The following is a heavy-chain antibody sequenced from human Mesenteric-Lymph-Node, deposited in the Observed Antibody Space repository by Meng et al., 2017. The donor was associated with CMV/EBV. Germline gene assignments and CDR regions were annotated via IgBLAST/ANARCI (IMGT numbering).Heavy chain of an antibody. D-gene: IGHD6-19*01. CDR2: IRYDGSNK. CDR1: GFTFSSYG. V-gene: IGHV3-30*02. J-gene: IGHJ3*02. CDR3: AKDIYSSGWYDAGAFDI. Sequence: GESLKISCAASGFTFSSYGMQWVRQAPGKGLEWVAFIRYDGSNKYYADSVKSRFTISRDNSKNTLYLQMNSLRAEDTAVYYCAKDIYSSGWYDAGAFDIWGQGTMVTVS.